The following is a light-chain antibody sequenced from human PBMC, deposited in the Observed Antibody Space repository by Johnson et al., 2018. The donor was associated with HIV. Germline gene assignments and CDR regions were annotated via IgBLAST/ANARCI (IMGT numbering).Light chain of an antibody. Sequence: QSVLTQPPSVSAAPGQKVTISCSGSSSNIGNNYVSWYQQLPGTAPKLLIYDNNKRPSGIPDRFSGSKSGTSATLGITGLQTGDEADYYCGTWDSSLTAGLFVSGTKVTVL. J-gene: IGLJ1*01. CDR1: SSNIGNNY. CDR3: GTWDSSLTAGL. V-gene: IGLV1-51*01. CDR2: DNN.